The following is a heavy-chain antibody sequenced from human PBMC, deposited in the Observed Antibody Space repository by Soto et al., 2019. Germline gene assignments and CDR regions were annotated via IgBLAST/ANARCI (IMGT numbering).Heavy chain of an antibody. CDR2: INHSGST. D-gene: IGHD3-10*01. CDR3: ARVWFHNWFDP. Sequence: SETLSLTCAVYGGSFSGYYWSWIRQPPGKGLEWIGEINHSGSTNYNPSLESRVTISVDTSKNQFSLKLSSVTAADTAVYYCARVWFHNWFDPWGQGTLVTVSS. V-gene: IGHV4-34*01. J-gene: IGHJ5*02. CDR1: GGSFSGYY.